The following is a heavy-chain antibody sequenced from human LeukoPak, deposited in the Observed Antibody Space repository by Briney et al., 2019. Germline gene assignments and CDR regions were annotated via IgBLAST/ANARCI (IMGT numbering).Heavy chain of an antibody. CDR1: VHTFTSYG. D-gene: IGHD6-19*01. Sequence: ASAKVSSKASVHTFTSYGISWVPQAPRQGLEWMGWISAYNGNTNYAQKLQGRVTMTTDTSTSTAYMELRSLRSADTAVYYCARDHIAVAGNAAFDIWGQGTMVTVSS. CDR3: ARDHIAVAGNAAFDI. CDR2: ISAYNGNT. J-gene: IGHJ3*02. V-gene: IGHV1-18*01.